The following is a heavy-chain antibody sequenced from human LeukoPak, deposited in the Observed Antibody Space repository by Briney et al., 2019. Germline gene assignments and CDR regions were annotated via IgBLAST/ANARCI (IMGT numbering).Heavy chain of an antibody. Sequence: ASVKVSCKASGYTFTSYYMHWVRQAPGQGLEWMGIINPSGGSTSYAQKFQGRVTITADESTSTAYMELSSLRSEDTAVYYCARDPGSITIFGVVDYYYGMDVWGQGTTVTVSS. V-gene: IGHV1-46*01. CDR1: GYTFTSYY. J-gene: IGHJ6*02. D-gene: IGHD3-3*01. CDR3: ARDPGSITIFGVVDYYYGMDV. CDR2: INPSGGST.